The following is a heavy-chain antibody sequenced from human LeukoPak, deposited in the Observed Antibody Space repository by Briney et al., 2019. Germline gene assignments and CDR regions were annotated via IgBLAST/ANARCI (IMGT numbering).Heavy chain of an antibody. J-gene: IGHJ6*03. CDR3: ARTTGYYMYYYYYMDV. CDR2: IYYSGST. D-gene: IGHD3-9*01. CDR1: GGSISSYY. Sequence: SETLSLTCTVSGGSISSYYWSWIRQPPGKGLEWIGYIYYSGSTNYNPSLKSRVTISVDTSKNQFSLKLSSVTAADTAVYYCARTTGYYMYYYYYMDVWGKGTTVTISS. V-gene: IGHV4-59*12.